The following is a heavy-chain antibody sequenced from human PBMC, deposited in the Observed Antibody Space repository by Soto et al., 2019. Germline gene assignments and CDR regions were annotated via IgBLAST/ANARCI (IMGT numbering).Heavy chain of an antibody. CDR2: FNPNSGGA. Sequence: ASVKVSCKASGYPFIAYYLHWVRQAPGQGLEWMGYFNPNSGGANYAQKFQGCVTMTWDTSISTAYMELSRLTSDDTAVYYCARETGRDGYKHLDYWGQGTLVTVS. CDR1: GYPFIAYY. J-gene: IGHJ4*02. D-gene: IGHD2-21*01. CDR3: ARETGRDGYKHLDY. V-gene: IGHV1-2*04.